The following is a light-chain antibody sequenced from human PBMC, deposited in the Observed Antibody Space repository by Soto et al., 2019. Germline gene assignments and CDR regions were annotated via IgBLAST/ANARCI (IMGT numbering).Light chain of an antibody. J-gene: IGLJ3*02. V-gene: IGLV2-11*01. CDR3: CSYAGSYTWV. CDR1: SNDIGTSNF. Sequence: QSALAQPRSVSGSPGQTATISCTGTSNDIGTSNFISWYQQLPDKAPKLLLYDVSERPSGIPDRFSGSKSGNSASLTISGPQAEDEATYFCCSYAGSYTWVFGGGTKVTVL. CDR2: DVS.